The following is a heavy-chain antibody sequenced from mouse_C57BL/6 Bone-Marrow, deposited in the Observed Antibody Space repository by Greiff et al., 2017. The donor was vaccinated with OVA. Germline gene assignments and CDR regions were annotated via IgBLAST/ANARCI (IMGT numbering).Heavy chain of an antibody. CDR2: IYPSDSET. CDR1: GYTFTSYW. J-gene: IGHJ2*01. D-gene: IGHD2-12*01. Sequence: LVESGAELVRPGSSVKLSCKASGYTFTSYWMDWVKQRPGQGLEWIGNIYPSDSETHYNQKFKDKATLTVDKSSSTAYMQLSSLTSEDSAVYYCARRTLRGFDYWGQGTTLTVSS. CDR3: ARRTLRGFDY. V-gene: IGHV1-61*01.